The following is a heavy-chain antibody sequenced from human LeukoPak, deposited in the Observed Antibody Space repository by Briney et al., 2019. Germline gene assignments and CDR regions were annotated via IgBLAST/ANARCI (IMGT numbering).Heavy chain of an antibody. CDR3: VRDRYNYGDYPFDY. Sequence: GGSLRLSCAASGFTFSNYWMSWVRQAPGKGLEWVANIKQDGSEKHYVDSVKGRFTISRDNAKKSLYLQMNSLRAEDTAVYYCVRDRYNYGDYPFDYWGQGALVTVSS. V-gene: IGHV3-7*03. D-gene: IGHD4-17*01. CDR1: GFTFSNYW. J-gene: IGHJ4*02. CDR2: IKQDGSEK.